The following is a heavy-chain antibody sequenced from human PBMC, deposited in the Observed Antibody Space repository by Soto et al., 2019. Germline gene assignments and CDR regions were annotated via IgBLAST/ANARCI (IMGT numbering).Heavy chain of an antibody. CDR1: GFTFSNYG. D-gene: IGHD5-12*01. J-gene: IGHJ4*02. CDR2: ISSGRST. Sequence: EVQLLESGGGLVQPGGSLSLSCAASGFTFSNYGMSWVRQAPGKGLEWVSAISSGRSTFFADSVKGRFIISRDNFKNTLYLQMNSLRVEDTAVYYCAKENSGFEKWGQGTLVTVSS. V-gene: IGHV3-23*01. CDR3: AKENSGFEK.